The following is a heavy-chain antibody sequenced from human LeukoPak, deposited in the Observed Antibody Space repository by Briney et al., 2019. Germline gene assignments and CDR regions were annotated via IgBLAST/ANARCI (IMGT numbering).Heavy chain of an antibody. Sequence: SETLSLTCAVYGGSFSGYYWSWIRQPPGKGLEWIGEINHSGSTNYNPSLKSRVTISVDTSKNQFSLKLSSVTAADTAVYYCARVNPAYYYDSSGYYYFDYWGQGTLVTVSS. CDR1: GGSFSGYY. CDR3: ARVNPAYYYDSSGYYYFDY. J-gene: IGHJ4*02. V-gene: IGHV4-34*01. D-gene: IGHD3-22*01. CDR2: INHSGST.